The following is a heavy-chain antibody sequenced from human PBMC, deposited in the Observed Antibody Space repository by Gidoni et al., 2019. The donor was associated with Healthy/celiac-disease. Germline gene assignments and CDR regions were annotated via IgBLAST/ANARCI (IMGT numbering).Heavy chain of an antibody. Sequence: EVQLVESGGGLVQPGRSLRLSCTASGFTFGDYAMSWVRQAPGKGLEWVGFIRSKAYGGTTEYAASVKGRFTISRDDSKSIAYLQMNSLKTEDTAVYYCTRATVTTFLDDYWGQGTLVTVSS. D-gene: IGHD4-4*01. CDR2: IRSKAYGGTT. J-gene: IGHJ4*02. CDR1: GFTFGDYA. CDR3: TRATVTTFLDDY. V-gene: IGHV3-49*04.